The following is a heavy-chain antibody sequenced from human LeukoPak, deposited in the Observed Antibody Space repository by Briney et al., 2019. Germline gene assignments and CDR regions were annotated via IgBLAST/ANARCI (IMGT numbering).Heavy chain of an antibody. V-gene: IGHV3-74*01. D-gene: IGHD6-13*01. CDR3: ARGTVGAPGFDY. Sequence: GGSLRLSCAASGLMFNGYWMHWFRQVPGKGLVWVSEINPAGNKKNYADSVWGRFTVSRDNAKDTVYLQMDRVSVGDTAVSVCARGTVGAPGFDYWGQGTLVSVSS. J-gene: IGHJ4*02. CDR2: INPAGNKK. CDR1: GLMFNGYW.